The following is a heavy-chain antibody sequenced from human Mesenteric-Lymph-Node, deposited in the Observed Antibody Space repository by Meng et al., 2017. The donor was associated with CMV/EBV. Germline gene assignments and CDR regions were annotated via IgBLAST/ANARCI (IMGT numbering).Heavy chain of an antibody. J-gene: IGHJ4*02. CDR2: IRYDGSNE. D-gene: IGHD1-26*01. CDR1: GFSVSSNY. V-gene: IGHV3-30*02. CDR3: ARVPIVGAKAVDY. Sequence: GESLKISCAASGFSVSSNYVNWVRQAPGKGLEWVAFIRYDGSNEYYADSVKGRFTISRDNSKNTLYLQMNSLRAEDTAVYYCARVPIVGAKAVDYWGQGTLVTVSS.